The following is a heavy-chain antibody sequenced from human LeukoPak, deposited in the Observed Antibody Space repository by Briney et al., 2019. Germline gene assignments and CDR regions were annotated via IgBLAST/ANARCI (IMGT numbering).Heavy chain of an antibody. CDR2: MNPNSGGT. CDR3: ARAAGYCSGGTCLYYFDY. D-gene: IGHD2-15*01. CDR1: GYTFTSYD. V-gene: IGHV1-2*02. Sequence: ASVKVSCKASGYTFTSYDINWVRQATGQGLEWMGWMNPNSGGTNYAQKFQGRVSLTRDTSISTAYMELSRLRSDDTAVYYCARAAGYCSGGTCLYYFDYWGQGTLVTVSS. J-gene: IGHJ4*02.